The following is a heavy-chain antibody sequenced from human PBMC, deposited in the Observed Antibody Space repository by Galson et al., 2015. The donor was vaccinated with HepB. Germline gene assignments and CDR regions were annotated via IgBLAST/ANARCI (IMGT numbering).Heavy chain of an antibody. CDR2: IWYDGSNK. D-gene: IGHD6-13*01. Sequence: SLRLSCAASGFTFSTYGMHWVRQAPGKGLEWVAVIWYDGSNKYYADSVKGRFTISRDNSKNTLYLQMNSLRAEDTAVYYCVTTRISSSCLPCFDYWGQGILVTVSS. CDR3: VTTRISSSCLPCFDY. J-gene: IGHJ4*02. V-gene: IGHV3-33*01. CDR1: GFTFSTYG.